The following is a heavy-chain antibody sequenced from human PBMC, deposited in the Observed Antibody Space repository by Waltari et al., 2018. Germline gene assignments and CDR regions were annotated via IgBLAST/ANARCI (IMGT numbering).Heavy chain of an antibody. V-gene: IGHV6-1*01. Sequence: QVQLQQSGPGLVKPSQTLSLTCALPGDSVPSKPAAWNWLRQSPSRGLEWLGRTYYRSRWYNNYAVSVKSRITINQDTSKNQFSLQLSSVTPEDTAVYYCARDPPDGYTYFDYWGQGTLVTVSS. D-gene: IGHD3-16*01. J-gene: IGHJ4*02. CDR3: ARDPPDGYTYFDY. CDR1: GDSVPSKPAA. CDR2: TYYRSRWYN.